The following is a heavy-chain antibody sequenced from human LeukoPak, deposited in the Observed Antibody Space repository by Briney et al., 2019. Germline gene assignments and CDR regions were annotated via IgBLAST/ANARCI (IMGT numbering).Heavy chain of an antibody. Sequence: NPSETLSLTCTVSGGSISSYYWTWIRQPPGKGLEWIGNIYYSGSTNYNPSLKSRVTISVDTSKNQFSLKLSSVTAADTAVYYCARHPPGGYSYYYGMDVWGQGTTVTVSS. CDR2: IYYSGST. CDR3: ARHPPGGYSYYYGMDV. J-gene: IGHJ6*02. V-gene: IGHV4-59*08. CDR1: GGSISSYY. D-gene: IGHD5-18*01.